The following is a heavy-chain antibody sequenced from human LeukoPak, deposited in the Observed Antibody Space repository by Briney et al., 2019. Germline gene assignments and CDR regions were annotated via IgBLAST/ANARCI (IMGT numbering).Heavy chain of an antibody. CDR3: ARARIAVAGTVGYYFDY. CDR2: IYYSGST. J-gene: IGHJ4*02. Sequence: SETLSLTCTVSGGSISSGGYYWSWIRQHPGKGLEWIGYIYYSGSTYYNPSLKSRVTISVDTSKNQFSLKLSSVTAADTAVYYCARARIAVAGTVGYYFDYWGQGTLVTVSS. V-gene: IGHV4-31*03. D-gene: IGHD6-19*01. CDR1: GGSISSGGYY.